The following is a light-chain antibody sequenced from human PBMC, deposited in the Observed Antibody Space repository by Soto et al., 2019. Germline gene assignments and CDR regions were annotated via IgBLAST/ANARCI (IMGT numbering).Light chain of an antibody. Sequence: QSVLTQPPSVSAAPGQKVTISCSGSSSNIENNYVSWYQQLPGTAPKLLIHDNNKRPSGIPDRFSGSKSGTSATLGITGLQAGDEADYYCGTWDSSLSAGVFGGGTQLTVL. J-gene: IGLJ2*01. V-gene: IGLV1-51*01. CDR3: GTWDSSLSAGV. CDR2: DNN. CDR1: SSNIENNY.